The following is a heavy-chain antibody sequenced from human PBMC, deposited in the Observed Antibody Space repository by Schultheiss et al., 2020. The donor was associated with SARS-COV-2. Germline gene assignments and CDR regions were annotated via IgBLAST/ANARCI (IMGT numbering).Heavy chain of an antibody. Sequence: SETLSLTCTVSGGSISSGGYYWSWIRQHPGKGLEWIGYIYYSGSTNYNPSLKSRVTISVDTSKNQFSLKLSSVTAADTAVYYCARDRSYFGGWFDPWGQGTLVTVSS. J-gene: IGHJ5*02. CDR3: ARDRSYFGGWFDP. CDR1: GGSISSGGYY. D-gene: IGHD3-10*01. CDR2: IYYSGST. V-gene: IGHV4-61*08.